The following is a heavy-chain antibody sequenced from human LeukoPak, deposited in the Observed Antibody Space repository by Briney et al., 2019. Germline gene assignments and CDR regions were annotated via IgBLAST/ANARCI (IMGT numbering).Heavy chain of an antibody. J-gene: IGHJ4*02. V-gene: IGHV1-2*02. CDR3: ARAYCSSTSCYTAGY. D-gene: IGHD2-2*02. Sequence: ASVKVSCKASGYTFTGYYMFWLRQAPGQGLEWMGWINPNSGGTNYAQKFQGRVTMTRDTSISTAYMELSRLRSDDTAVYYCARAYCSSTSCYTAGYWGQGTLVTVSS. CDR2: INPNSGGT. CDR1: GYTFTGYY.